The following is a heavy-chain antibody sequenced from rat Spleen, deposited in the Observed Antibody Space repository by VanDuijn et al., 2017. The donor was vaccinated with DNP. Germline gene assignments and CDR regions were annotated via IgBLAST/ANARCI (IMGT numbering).Heavy chain of an antibody. J-gene: IGHJ3*01. CDR2: ISPNGINA. Sequence: EVQLVESGGGLVQPGGSLKLSCTVSGLTFTNYGMAWVRQAPAKGLEWVAVISPNGINAHYRDSVKGRFTISRNNARNTQYLEMDNLTSEDTATYYCATSGYGYDGYPFAYWGHGTLVTVSS. V-gene: IGHV5S13*01. CDR3: ATSGYGYDGYPFAY. CDR1: GLTFTNYG. D-gene: IGHD1-12*03.